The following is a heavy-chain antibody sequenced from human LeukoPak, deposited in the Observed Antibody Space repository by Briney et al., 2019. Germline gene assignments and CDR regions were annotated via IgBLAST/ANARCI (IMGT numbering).Heavy chain of an antibody. Sequence: SQTLSLTCTVSGGSISSGGYYWSWIRQHPGKGLEWIGYIYYGGSTYYNPSLKSRVTISVDTSKNQFSLKLSSVTAADTAVYYCARDRSNTMVRGVIDWGQGTLVTVSS. CDR1: GGSISSGGYY. V-gene: IGHV4-31*03. CDR2: IYYGGST. CDR3: ARDRSNTMVRGVID. D-gene: IGHD3-10*01. J-gene: IGHJ4*02.